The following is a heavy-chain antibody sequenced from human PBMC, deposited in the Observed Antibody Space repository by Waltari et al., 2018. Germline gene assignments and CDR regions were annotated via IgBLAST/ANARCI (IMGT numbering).Heavy chain of an antibody. CDR2: VDPSGTYT. CDR1: GYIFTNHW. J-gene: IGHJ4*02. CDR3: ARHASVNSGWHFFDY. V-gene: IGHV5-10-1*03. Sequence: EVQLVQSGAEIKKPGESLRISCQGSGYIFTNHWITWVRQMPGKGLEWMGGVDPSGTYTTYRPSVQGHVTGSADKSISTAYLQWSSLKASDTAIYYCARHASVNSGWHFFDYWGQGTLVTVSS. D-gene: IGHD6-19*01.